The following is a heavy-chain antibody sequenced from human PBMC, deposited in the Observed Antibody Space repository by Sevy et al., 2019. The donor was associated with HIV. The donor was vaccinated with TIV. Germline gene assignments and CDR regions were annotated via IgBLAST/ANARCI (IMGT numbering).Heavy chain of an antibody. CDR2: INPNSGGT. CDR1: GYTFTGYY. J-gene: IGHJ4*02. V-gene: IGHV1-2*02. Sequence: ASVKVSCKASGYTFTGYYMHWVRQAPGQGLEWMGWINPNSGGTNYPQKFQGRVTMTRDTSISTAYMELSRLRSDDTAVYYCARPIFPGVTGFDYWGQGTLVTVSS. CDR3: ARPIFPGVTGFDY. D-gene: IGHD2-21*01.